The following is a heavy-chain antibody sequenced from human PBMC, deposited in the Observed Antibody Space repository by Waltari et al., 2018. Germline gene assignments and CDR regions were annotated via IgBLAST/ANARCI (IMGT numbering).Heavy chain of an antibody. Sequence: EVQVVESGGGLVQPGGSLKLSCATSGFSFSGFTIHWVRQTSGKGLEWVGRIRRQPYNYATAYSASVKGRFTISRDDSKNTAYLQMNNLMTEDTAVYYCSGGEVTGTDFWGQGTLVTVSS. CDR2: IRRQPYNYAT. CDR3: SGGEVTGTDF. D-gene: IGHD6-19*01. J-gene: IGHJ4*02. V-gene: IGHV3-73*01. CDR1: GFSFSGFT.